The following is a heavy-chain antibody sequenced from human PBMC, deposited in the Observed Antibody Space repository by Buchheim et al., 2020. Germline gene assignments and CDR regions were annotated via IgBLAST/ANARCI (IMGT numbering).Heavy chain of an antibody. D-gene: IGHD3-3*01. Sequence: EVQLVESGGGLVQPGGSLRLSCAASGFTFSDHYMDWVRQAPGKGLEWVGRTRNKANSYTTEYAASVKGRFTISRDDSKNSLYLQMNSLKTEDTAVYYCARYTIFGEYYGMDVWGQGTT. CDR1: GFTFSDHY. CDR2: TRNKANSYTT. CDR3: ARYTIFGEYYGMDV. J-gene: IGHJ6*02. V-gene: IGHV3-72*01.